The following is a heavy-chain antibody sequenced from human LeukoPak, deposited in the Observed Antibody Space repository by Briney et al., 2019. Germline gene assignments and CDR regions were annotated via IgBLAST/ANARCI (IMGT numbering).Heavy chain of an antibody. Sequence: GGSLRLSCAASGFTFSSYGMHWVRQAPGKGLEWVAFIRYDGSNKYYADSVKGRFTISRDNAKNSLYLQMNSLRAEDTAVYYCARRGDYDILTGYDYYMDVWGKGTTVTISS. CDR3: ARRGDYDILTGYDYYMDV. V-gene: IGHV3-30*02. CDR2: IRYDGSNK. CDR1: GFTFSSYG. J-gene: IGHJ6*03. D-gene: IGHD3-9*01.